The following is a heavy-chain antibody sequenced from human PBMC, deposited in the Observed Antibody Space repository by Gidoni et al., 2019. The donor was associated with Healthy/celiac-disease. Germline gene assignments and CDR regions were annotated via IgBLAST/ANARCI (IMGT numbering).Heavy chain of an antibody. CDR1: GFTFSSYS. Sequence: EVQLVESGGGLVKPGGSLRLSFAASGFTFSSYSMNWVRQAPGKGLEWVSSISSSSSYIYYADSVKGRFTISRDNAKNSLYLQMNSLRAEDTAVYYCARDHSSYSSGKGDYFDYWGQGTLVTVSS. J-gene: IGHJ4*02. CDR3: ARDHSSYSSGKGDYFDY. CDR2: ISSSSSYI. V-gene: IGHV3-21*01. D-gene: IGHD6-19*01.